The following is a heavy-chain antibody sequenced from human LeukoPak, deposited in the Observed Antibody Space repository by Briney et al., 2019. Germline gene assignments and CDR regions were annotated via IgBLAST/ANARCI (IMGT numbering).Heavy chain of an antibody. CDR2: INHSGST. D-gene: IGHD3-10*01. CDR1: GGSFSGYY. Sequence: SETLPLTRAVYGGSFSGYYWSWIRQPPGKGLEWIGEINHSGSTNYNPSLKSRVTISVDTSKNQFSLKLSSVTAADTAVYYCARTHYYGSGSYYNLRYYYGMDVWGKGTTVTVSS. J-gene: IGHJ6*04. CDR3: ARTHYYGSGSYYNLRYYYGMDV. V-gene: IGHV4-34*01.